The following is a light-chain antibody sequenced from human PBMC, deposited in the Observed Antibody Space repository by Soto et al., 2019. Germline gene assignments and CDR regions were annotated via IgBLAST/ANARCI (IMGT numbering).Light chain of an antibody. Sequence: EIVLTQSPASLSMSPGERATLSCRASQSVSSYVAWYRQEPGQAPRLLIYDASNRATGVPARFSGSGSGTDFTLTISSLEPEDFAVYYCQQRRYWPVTFGQGTKVEIK. V-gene: IGKV3-11*01. CDR3: QQRRYWPVT. J-gene: IGKJ1*01. CDR2: DAS. CDR1: QSVSSY.